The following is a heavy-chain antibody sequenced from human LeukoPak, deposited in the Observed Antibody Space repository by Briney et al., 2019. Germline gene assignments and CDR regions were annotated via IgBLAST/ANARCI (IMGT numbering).Heavy chain of an antibody. V-gene: IGHV4-38-2*02. J-gene: IGHJ6*03. D-gene: IGHD2-2*01. CDR2: IYHSGST. CDR1: GYSISSGYY. Sequence: SETLSLTCTVSGYSISSGYYWGWIRPPPGKGLEWIGSIYHSGSTYYNPSLKSRVTISVDTSKNQFSLKLSSVTAADTAVYYCAREAPGPRDVVVPAATHYYYYYYMDVWGKGTTVTVSS. CDR3: AREAPGPRDVVVPAATHYYYYYYMDV.